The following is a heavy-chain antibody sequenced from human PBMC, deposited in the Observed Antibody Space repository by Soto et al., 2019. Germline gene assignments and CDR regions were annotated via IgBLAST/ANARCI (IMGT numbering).Heavy chain of an antibody. CDR1: GGSVSSGSYY. D-gene: IGHD3-10*01. CDR3: ARDPGGSGSYYNLLYYYYYYMDV. V-gene: IGHV4-61*01. Sequence: TLSLTCTVSGGSVSSGSYYWSWIRQPPGKGLEWIGYIYYSGSTNYNPSLKSRVTISVDTSKNQFSLKLSSVTAADTAVYYCARDPGGSGSYYNLLYYYYYYMDVWGKGTTVTVSS. J-gene: IGHJ6*03. CDR2: IYYSGST.